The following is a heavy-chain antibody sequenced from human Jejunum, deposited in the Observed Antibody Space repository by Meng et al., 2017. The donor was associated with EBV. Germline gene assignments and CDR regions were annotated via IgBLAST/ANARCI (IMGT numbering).Heavy chain of an antibody. CDR3: AGNGYYALEY. CDR2: IYHGGGT. J-gene: IGHJ4*02. V-gene: IGHV4-4*02. Sequence: PLQASGPRLGMPSVPLSLTCVVSGGSISDNDWWSWARQPPGKGLEWLGEIYHGGGTNYNPSLESRVTISVDKSKNQFSLKLNSVTVADTAVYYCAGNGYYALEYWGPGILVTVSS. CDR1: GGSISDNDW. D-gene: IGHD3-22*01.